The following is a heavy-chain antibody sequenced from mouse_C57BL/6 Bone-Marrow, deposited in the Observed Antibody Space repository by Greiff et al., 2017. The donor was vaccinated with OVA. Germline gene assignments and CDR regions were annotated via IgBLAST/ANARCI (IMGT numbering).Heavy chain of an antibody. CDR2: INPNNGGT. CDR1: GYTFTDYN. V-gene: IGHV1-18*01. Sequence: VQLQQSGPELVKPGASVKIPCKASGYTFTDYNMDWVKQSHGKSLEWIGDINPNNGGTIYNQKFKGKATLTVDKSSSTAYMELRSLTSEDTAVYYCARGGYGSSSSFAYWGQGTLVTVSA. CDR3: ARGGYGSSSSFAY. D-gene: IGHD1-1*01. J-gene: IGHJ3*01.